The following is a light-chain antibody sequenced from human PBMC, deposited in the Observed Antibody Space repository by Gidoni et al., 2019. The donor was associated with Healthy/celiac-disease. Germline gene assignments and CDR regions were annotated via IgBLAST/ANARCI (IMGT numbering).Light chain of an antibody. CDR1: SSNIGAGTD. CDR2: GTS. J-gene: IGLJ3*02. Sequence: QSVLTQPPSVSGAPGQRVTISCTGSSSNIGAGTDVHWYQQLPGTAPKLLIYGTSNRLSGVPDRFSGSKSGTSASLAITGLQAEDEADYYCQSYDSSLSGSVFGGGTKLTVL. CDR3: QSYDSSLSGSV. V-gene: IGLV1-40*01.